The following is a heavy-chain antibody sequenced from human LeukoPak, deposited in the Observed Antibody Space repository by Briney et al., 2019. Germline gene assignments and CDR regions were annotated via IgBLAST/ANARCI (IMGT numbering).Heavy chain of an antibody. V-gene: IGHV3-23*01. CDR2: ISYSGDST. J-gene: IGHJ4*02. D-gene: IGHD6-19*01. Sequence: GGSLRLSCAASGFIFSSYAMNWVRQAPGKGLEWVSAISYSGDSTYYADSVKGRFTISRDNSKNTLYLQMNSLRAEDTAVYYCAKKGRGWSPIDYWGQGTLVTVSS. CDR3: AKKGRGWSPIDY. CDR1: GFIFSSYA.